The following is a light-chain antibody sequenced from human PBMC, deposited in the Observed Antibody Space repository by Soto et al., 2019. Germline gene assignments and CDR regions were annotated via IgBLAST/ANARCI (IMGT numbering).Light chain of an antibody. J-gene: IGLJ2*01. V-gene: IGLV2-8*01. CDR3: SSYAGSNNLV. CDR2: EVS. CDR1: SSDVGGYNY. Sequence: QSALTQPPSASGSPGQSVTISCTGTSSDVGGYNYVSWYQQHPGKAPNLMIYEVSKRPSGVPDRFSGSKSGNTASLTVSGLQAEDEADYYCSSYAGSNNLVFCGGTKLTVL.